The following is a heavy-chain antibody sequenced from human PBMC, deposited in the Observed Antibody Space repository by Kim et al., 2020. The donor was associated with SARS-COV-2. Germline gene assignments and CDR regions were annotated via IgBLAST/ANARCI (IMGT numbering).Heavy chain of an antibody. D-gene: IGHD6-13*01. CDR2: ISWNSGSI. V-gene: IGHV3-9*01. Sequence: GGSLRLSCAASGFTFDDYAMHWVRQAPGKGLEWVSGISWNSGSIGYADSVKGRFTISRDNAKNSLYLQMNSLRAEDTALYYCAKVGPFREQLVEDYFDYWGQGTLVTVSS. CDR3: AKVGPFREQLVEDYFDY. J-gene: IGHJ4*02. CDR1: GFTFDDYA.